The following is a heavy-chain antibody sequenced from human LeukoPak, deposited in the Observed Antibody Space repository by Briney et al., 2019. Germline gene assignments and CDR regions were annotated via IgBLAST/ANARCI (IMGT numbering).Heavy chain of an antibody. J-gene: IGHJ5*02. Sequence: GGSLRLSCAASGFTFSSYGMHWVRQAPGKGLEWVAVIWYDGSNKYYADSVKGRFTISRDNSKNTLYLQMNSLRAEDTAVYYCARDPKITIFGVAEGYWFDPWGQGTLVTVSS. D-gene: IGHD3-3*01. CDR3: ARDPKITIFGVAEGYWFDP. CDR2: IWYDGSNK. V-gene: IGHV3-33*01. CDR1: GFTFSSYG.